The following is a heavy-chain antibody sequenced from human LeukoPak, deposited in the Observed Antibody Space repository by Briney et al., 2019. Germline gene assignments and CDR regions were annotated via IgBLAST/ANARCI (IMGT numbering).Heavy chain of an antibody. Sequence: SETLSLTCTVSGGSISSYYWSWIRQPPGKGLEWIGYIYYSGSTNYNPSLKSRVTISVDTSKNQFSLKLSSVTAADTAVYYCARGGGQGRYFDWLLGGYYFDYWGQGTLVTVSS. CDR3: ARGGGQGRYFDWLLGGYYFDY. J-gene: IGHJ4*02. D-gene: IGHD3-9*01. CDR2: IYYSGST. CDR1: GGSISSYY. V-gene: IGHV4-59*01.